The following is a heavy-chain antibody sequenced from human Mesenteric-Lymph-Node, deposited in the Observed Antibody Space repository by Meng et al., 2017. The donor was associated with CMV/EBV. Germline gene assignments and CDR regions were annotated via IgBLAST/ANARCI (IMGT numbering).Heavy chain of an antibody. Sequence: GGPLRPSCAASGFTFISYWMSWARQAPGKGLEWVANIKQDGSEKYYVDSVKGRFTISRDNAKNPLYLQMNSLRAEDTAVYYCARSPGYCSSTSCFSEIYYFDCWGQGTLVTVSS. CDR1: GFTFISYW. V-gene: IGHV3-7*01. D-gene: IGHD2-2*01. CDR2: IKQDGSEK. CDR3: ARSPGYCSSTSCFSEIYYFDC. J-gene: IGHJ4*02.